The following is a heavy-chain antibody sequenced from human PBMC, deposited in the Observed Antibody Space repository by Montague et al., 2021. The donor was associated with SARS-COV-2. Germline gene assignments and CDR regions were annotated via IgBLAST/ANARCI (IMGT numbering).Heavy chain of an antibody. J-gene: IGHJ4*02. CDR3: ARAPVAHITIFGVVTSFDY. V-gene: IGHV4-59*01. Sequence: SETLSLTCTVSGDSISSYYWSWIRQPPGTGLEWIGYIYYSGSTNYNPSLKSRVTISVDTSKNQFSLKLSSVTAADTAVYYCARAPVAHITIFGVVTSFDYWGLGTLVTVSS. CDR2: IYYSGST. CDR1: GDSISSYY. D-gene: IGHD3-3*01.